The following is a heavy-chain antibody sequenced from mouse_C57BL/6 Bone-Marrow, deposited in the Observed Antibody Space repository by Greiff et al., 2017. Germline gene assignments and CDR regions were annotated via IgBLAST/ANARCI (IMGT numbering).Heavy chain of an antibody. CDR1: GYTFTSYG. CDR3: ARSGLRYYYGSSS. CDR2: IYPRSGNT. Sequence: VQLQQSGAELARPGASVKLSCKASGYTFTSYGISWVKQRTGQGLEWIGEIYPRSGNTYYNEKFKGQATLTSDKSSSTAYMELRSLTSEDSAVYFCARSGLRYYYGSSSWGQGTTLTVSS. V-gene: IGHV1-81*01. J-gene: IGHJ2*01. D-gene: IGHD1-1*01.